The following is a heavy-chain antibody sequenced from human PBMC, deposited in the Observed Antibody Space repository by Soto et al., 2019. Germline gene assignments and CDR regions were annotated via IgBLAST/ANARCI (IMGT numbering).Heavy chain of an antibody. J-gene: IGHJ4*02. CDR3: ARDRHRPTTVVSQVLGL. Sequence: QVQLVESGGGVVQPGRSLRLSCAASGFTFSSYAMHWVRQAPGKGLEWVAVISYDGSNKYYADSVKGRFTISRDNSKNTLYLQMNSLRAEDTAVYYCARDRHRPTTVVSQVLGLWGQGNLVTVAS. D-gene: IGHD4-17*01. CDR1: GFTFSSYA. V-gene: IGHV3-30-3*01. CDR2: ISYDGSNK.